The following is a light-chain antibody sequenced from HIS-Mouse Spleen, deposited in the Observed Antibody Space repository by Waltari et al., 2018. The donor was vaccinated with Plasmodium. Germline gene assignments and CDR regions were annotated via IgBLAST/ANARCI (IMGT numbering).Light chain of an antibody. CDR1: KLGDKY. J-gene: IGLJ2*01. V-gene: IGLV3-1*01. Sequence: SYELTQPPSVSVSPGQTASIPCSGDKLGDKYACWYQQKPGQSPVLVIYQDSKRPSGSPERFSGSNSGKTATLTISGTQAMDEADDYCQAWDSSTVVFGGGTKLTVL. CDR3: QAWDSSTVV. CDR2: QDS.